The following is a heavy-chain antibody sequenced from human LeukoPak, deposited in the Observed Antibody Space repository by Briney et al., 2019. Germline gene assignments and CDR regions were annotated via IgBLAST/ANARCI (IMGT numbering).Heavy chain of an antibody. CDR3: ARLKEYYDFWSGYYLHYFDY. CDR1: GGSISSYY. Sequence: SETLSLTCTVSGGSISSYYWSWIRQPPGKGLEWIGYIYYSGSTNYNPSLKSRVTISVDTSKNQFSLKLSSVTATDTAVYYCARLKEYYDFWSGYYLHYFDYWGQGTLVTVSS. V-gene: IGHV4-59*08. D-gene: IGHD3-3*01. J-gene: IGHJ4*02. CDR2: IYYSGST.